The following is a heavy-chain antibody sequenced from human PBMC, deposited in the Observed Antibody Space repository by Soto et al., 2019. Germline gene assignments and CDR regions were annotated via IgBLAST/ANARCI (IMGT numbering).Heavy chain of an antibody. D-gene: IGHD3-22*01. J-gene: IGHJ4*02. CDR3: AKEGYYDSSGYPLDY. Sequence: GESLKISCAASGFTFSSYGMHWVRQAPGKGLEWVAVISYDGSNKYYADSVKGRFTISRDNSKNTLYLQMNSLRAEDTAVYYCAKEGYYDSSGYPLDYWGQGTLVTVSS. CDR1: GFTFSSYG. V-gene: IGHV3-30*18. CDR2: ISYDGSNK.